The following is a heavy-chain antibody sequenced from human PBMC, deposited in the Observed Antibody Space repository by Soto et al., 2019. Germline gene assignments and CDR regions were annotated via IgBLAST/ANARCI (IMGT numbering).Heavy chain of an antibody. CDR3: ASYPPSKV. J-gene: IGHJ4*02. V-gene: IGHV1-69*01. Sequence: QVQLMQSGAEVQKPGSSVKVSCQLSGGTFASSAISWVRQAPGQGLEWMGGIIPALGPANYAQKFRDRVTISADESTTTVYMEMSNVTSEDTAVFFCASYPPSKVWGQGTLVTGSS. CDR2: IIPALGPA. CDR1: GGTFASSA.